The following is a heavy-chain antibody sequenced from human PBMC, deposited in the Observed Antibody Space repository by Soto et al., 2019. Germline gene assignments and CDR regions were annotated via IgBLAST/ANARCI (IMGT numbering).Heavy chain of an antibody. CDR1: GGTFSSYA. V-gene: IGHV1-69*01. D-gene: IGHD6-13*01. CDR2: IIPIFGTA. CDR3: ARVGYSRSWYVPARETHYYYYYGMDV. Sequence: QVQLVQSGAEVKKPGSSVKVSCKASGGTFSSYAISWVRQAPGQGLEWMGGIIPIFGTANYAQKFQGRVTITADEYTSTAYMELSSLRSEDTAVYYCARVGYSRSWYVPARETHYYYYYGMDVWGQGTTVTVSS. J-gene: IGHJ6*02.